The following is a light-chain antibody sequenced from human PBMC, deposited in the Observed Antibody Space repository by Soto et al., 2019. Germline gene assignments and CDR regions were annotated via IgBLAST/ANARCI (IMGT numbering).Light chain of an antibody. CDR1: SGHSSYA. CDR2: LNSDGSH. Sequence: QSALTQSPSASASLGASVKLTCTLSSGHSSYAIAWHQQQPEKGPRYLMKLNSDGSHSKGDGIPDRFSGSSSGAERYLTISSLQSEDEADYYCQTWEVFGGGTKLTVL. J-gene: IGLJ3*02. V-gene: IGLV4-69*01. CDR3: QTWEV.